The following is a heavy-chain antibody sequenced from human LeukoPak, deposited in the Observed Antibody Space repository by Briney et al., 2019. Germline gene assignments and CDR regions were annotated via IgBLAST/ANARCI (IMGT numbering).Heavy chain of an antibody. J-gene: IGHJ4*02. CDR3: ARGCNYRFRQKRGSHY. V-gene: IGHV1-2*02. CDR2: ISPNSGGT. D-gene: IGHD4-11*01. Sequence: ASVRVSCKPSVYTFTGYYMLWVRQARGDGLEWRGWISPNSGGTNYAQKFQGSVTITTDTSISTAYIELSRPRSDDTAVYYCARGCNYRFRQKRGSHYLGQATLLTVSS. CDR1: VYTFTGYY.